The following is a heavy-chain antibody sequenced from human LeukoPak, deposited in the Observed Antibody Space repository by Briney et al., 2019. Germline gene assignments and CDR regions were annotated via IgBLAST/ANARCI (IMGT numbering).Heavy chain of an antibody. CDR3: ARSIAVTGRGTSWWFDP. Sequence: ASVKVSCKASGYTFTGYYMHWVRQAPGQGFEWMGWINLNTGYTNYAQNFQGWVTMTRDTSISTAYMGLSRLRSDDTAVYYCARSIAVTGRGTSWWFDPWGQGTLVTVSS. CDR1: GYTFTGYY. V-gene: IGHV1-2*04. CDR2: INLNTGYT. D-gene: IGHD6-19*01. J-gene: IGHJ5*02.